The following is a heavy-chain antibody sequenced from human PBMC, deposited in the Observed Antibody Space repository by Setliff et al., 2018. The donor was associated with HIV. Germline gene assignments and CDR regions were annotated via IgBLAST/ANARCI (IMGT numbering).Heavy chain of an antibody. D-gene: IGHD2-8*01. CDR1: GYNFTNYW. CDR3: ATSKMVAFDI. Sequence: PGESLKISCKASGYNFTNYWIAWVRQMPDKGLEFLGIIDPSDSHKTNSPSFQGQVIISADKSISTAYLQWSNVKASDTAIYYCATSKMVAFDIWGQGTMVTVSS. V-gene: IGHV5-51*01. CDR2: IDPSDSHK. J-gene: IGHJ3*02.